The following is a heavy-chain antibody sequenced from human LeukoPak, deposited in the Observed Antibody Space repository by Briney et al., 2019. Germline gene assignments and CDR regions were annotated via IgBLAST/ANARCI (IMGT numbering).Heavy chain of an antibody. V-gene: IGHV4-59*01. CDR3: ARVAYGSGNNYYYYYMDV. J-gene: IGHJ6*03. Sequence: SETLSLTCTVSGGSISSYYWSWIRQPPGKGLEWIGYIYYSGSTNYNPSLKSRVTISVDTSKNQFSLKLSSVTAADTAVYYCARVAYGSGNNYYYYYMDVWGKGTTVTVSS. CDR1: GGSISSYY. CDR2: IYYSGST. D-gene: IGHD3-10*01.